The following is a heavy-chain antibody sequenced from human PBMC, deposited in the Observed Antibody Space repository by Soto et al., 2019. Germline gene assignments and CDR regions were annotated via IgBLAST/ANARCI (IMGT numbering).Heavy chain of an antibody. Sequence: SVKVSCKASGGTFSSYAISWVRQAPGQGLEWMGGIIPIFGTANYAQKFQGRVTITADESTSTAYMELSSLRSEDTAVYYCATRVRVIGARPYNWFDPWGQGTLVTVSS. V-gene: IGHV1-69*13. CDR2: IIPIFGTA. CDR1: GGTFSSYA. D-gene: IGHD6-6*01. J-gene: IGHJ5*02. CDR3: ATRVRVIGARPYNWFDP.